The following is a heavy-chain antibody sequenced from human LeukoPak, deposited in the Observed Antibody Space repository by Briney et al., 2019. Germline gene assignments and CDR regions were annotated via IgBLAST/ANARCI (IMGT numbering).Heavy chain of an antibody. V-gene: IGHV3-23*01. D-gene: IGHD3-16*01. CDR2: ISSSGSFT. Sequence: PGGSLRLSCAASAFAFSNFAMTWDRQAPGKGLEWVSSISSSGSFTYYGDSVKGRFTISRDNCKNAVSVQMNSLRAEDTAVYCCAKDHWATTASVCDYWGQGTLVTVFS. CDR1: AFAFSNFA. J-gene: IGHJ4*02. CDR3: AKDHWATTASVCDY.